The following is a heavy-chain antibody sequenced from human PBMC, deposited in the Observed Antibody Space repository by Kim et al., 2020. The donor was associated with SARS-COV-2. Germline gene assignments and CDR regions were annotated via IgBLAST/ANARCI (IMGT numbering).Heavy chain of an antibody. CDR3: ARGSNHHGLDV. V-gene: IGHV1-2*02. Sequence: ASVKVSCKTSGYPFSGFYIHWVRQAPGQGLEWMGLISPSNGATKYAEASQGRVTMTRDTSINTAYTELSRLKSDDTAIYFCARGSNHHGLDVWGQGNTVTVPS. CDR1: GYPFSGFY. CDR2: ISPSNGAT. J-gene: IGHJ6*02.